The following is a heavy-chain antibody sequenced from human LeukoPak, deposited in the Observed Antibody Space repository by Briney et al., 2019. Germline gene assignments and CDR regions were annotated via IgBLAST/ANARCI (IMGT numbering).Heavy chain of an antibody. CDR2: IGRSGGDI. CDR1: GFIFNTYA. J-gene: IGHJ4*02. D-gene: IGHD6-13*01. CDR3: AKTRPLDSSSWSHGDY. Sequence: PGGSLRLSCAASGFIFNTYAMAWVRQAPGKGLEWVSVIGRSGGDIQYGDSVKGRFTISRDNSKNTLYLEMNSLRAEDTAVYYCAKTRPLDSSSWSHGDYWGQGTLVTVSS. V-gene: IGHV3-23*01.